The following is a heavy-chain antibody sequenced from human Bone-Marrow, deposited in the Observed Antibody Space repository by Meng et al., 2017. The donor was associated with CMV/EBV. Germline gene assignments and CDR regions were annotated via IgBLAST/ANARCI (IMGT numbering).Heavy chain of an antibody. V-gene: IGHV3-21*04. CDR3: DSYCTINSCYPQYGIDV. J-gene: IGHJ6*02. Sequence: GGSLRLSCAASGFTFYYYSMNWVRQAPGKGLEWVSSINPSSTTHIYYADSVKGRFTISRDNAKDSLYLQMNSLRAADTAVYYCDSYCTINSCYPQYGIDVWGQGTTVTVSS. D-gene: IGHD2-2*01. CDR2: INPSSTTHI. CDR1: GFTFYYYS.